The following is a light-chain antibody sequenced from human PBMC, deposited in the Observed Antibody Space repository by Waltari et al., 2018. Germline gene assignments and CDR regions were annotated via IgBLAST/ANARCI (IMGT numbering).Light chain of an antibody. J-gene: IGKJ2*03. V-gene: IGKV3-15*01. Sequence: EIVMTQSPATPSVSPGESATLSCRASQTVNRNVAWYQQKPGQPPRLLISGASARATDVPARFSGRGSGTEFTLTISGLQSEDFAIYYCQQYNDWLGSFGQGTKLDIK. CDR3: QQYNDWLGS. CDR1: QTVNRN. CDR2: GAS.